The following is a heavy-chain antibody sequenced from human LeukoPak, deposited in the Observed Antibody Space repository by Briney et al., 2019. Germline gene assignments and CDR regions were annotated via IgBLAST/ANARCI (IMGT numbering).Heavy chain of an antibody. V-gene: IGHV5-51*01. J-gene: IGHJ6*02. Sequence: GESLKISCKGSGYSFTSYWIGWVRQMPGKGLEWMGIIYPGDSDTRYSPSFQGQVTISADKSISTAYLQWSSLKASDTAMYYCARHDDDSSGYYSYGMDVWGQGTTVTVPS. D-gene: IGHD3-22*01. CDR1: GYSFTSYW. CDR2: IYPGDSDT. CDR3: ARHDDDSSGYYSYGMDV.